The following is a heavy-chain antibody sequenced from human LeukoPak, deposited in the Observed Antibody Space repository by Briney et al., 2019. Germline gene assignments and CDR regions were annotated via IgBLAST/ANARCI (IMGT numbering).Heavy chain of an antibody. V-gene: IGHV3-30*02. CDR2: IGYNGNNQ. CDR3: AKDSAFYYIDV. CDR1: GFTFNNYG. J-gene: IGHJ6*03. Sequence: GGSLRLSCVASGFTFNNYGMHWVRQAPGKGLEWVAFIGYNGNNQYYADSVKGRFTISRDNSKNTLYLQMNSLKGDDTAVYYCAKDSAFYYIDVWSKGTTVIISS. D-gene: IGHD3-10*01.